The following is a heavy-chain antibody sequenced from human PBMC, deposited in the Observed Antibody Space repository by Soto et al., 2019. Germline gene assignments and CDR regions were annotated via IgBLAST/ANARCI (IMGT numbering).Heavy chain of an antibody. CDR2: ISAYNGNT. V-gene: IGHV1-18*01. CDR3: ARDPYYGSGGYYNVGNWFDP. D-gene: IGHD3-10*01. CDR1: GYTFTSYG. J-gene: IGHJ5*02. Sequence: GASVKVSCKASGYTFTSYGISWVRQAPGQGLEWMGWISAYNGNTNYAQKLQGRVTMTTDTSTSTAYMELRSLRSDDTAVYYCARDPYYGSGGYYNVGNWFDPWGQGTLVTVSS.